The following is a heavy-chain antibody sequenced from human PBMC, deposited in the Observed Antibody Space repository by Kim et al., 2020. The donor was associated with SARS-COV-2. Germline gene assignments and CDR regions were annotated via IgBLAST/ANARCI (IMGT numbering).Heavy chain of an antibody. CDR1: GGSFSGYY. CDR2: INHSGST. D-gene: IGHD3-3*01. V-gene: IGHV4-34*01. CDR3: ARGLPGLYDFWSGYKSYFDY. J-gene: IGHJ4*02. Sequence: SETLSLTCAVYGGSFSGYYWSWIRQPPGKGLEWIGEINHSGSTNYNPSLKSRVTISVDTSKNQFSLKLSSVTAADTAVYYCARGLPGLYDFWSGYKSYFDYWGQGTLVTVSS.